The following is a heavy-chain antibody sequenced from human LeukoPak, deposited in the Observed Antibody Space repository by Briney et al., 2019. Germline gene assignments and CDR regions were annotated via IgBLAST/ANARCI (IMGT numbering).Heavy chain of an antibody. CDR2: MHNSGST. D-gene: IGHD3-9*01. Sequence: SETLSLTCTISGGSISSYYWSWIRQPPGRGLEWIAYMHNSGSTKYNPPLKSRVTISVDTSRNQFSLKLRSVTAADTASYYCARHVLTAGSIDWGQGTLVTVSS. J-gene: IGHJ4*02. CDR1: GGSISSYY. V-gene: IGHV4-59*08. CDR3: ARHVLTAGSID.